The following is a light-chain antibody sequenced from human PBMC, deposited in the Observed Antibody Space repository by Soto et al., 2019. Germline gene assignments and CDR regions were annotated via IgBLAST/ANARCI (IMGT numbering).Light chain of an antibody. J-gene: IGKJ1*01. CDR1: QSISTW. CDR3: QQYDSYSWT. V-gene: IGKV1-5*01. CDR2: DAS. Sequence: IQMTQSPSTLSASAVDTVTITCRASQSISTWLAWYQQKPGKAPKLLIFDASSLKTGVPSRFSGSGSGTEFTLTISSLQPDDFATYYCQQYDSYSWTFGQGTKVDIK.